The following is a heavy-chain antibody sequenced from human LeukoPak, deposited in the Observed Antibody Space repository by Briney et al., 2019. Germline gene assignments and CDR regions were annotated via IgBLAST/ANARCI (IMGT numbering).Heavy chain of an antibody. V-gene: IGHV1-69*04. CDR3: AREDPLYSSSHGSDY. D-gene: IGHD6-6*01. CDR2: IIPILGIA. CDR1: GGTFSSYA. J-gene: IGHJ4*02. Sequence: SVKVSCKASGGTFSSYAISWVRQAPGQGLEWMGRIIPILGIANYAQKFQGRVTITADKSTSTAYMKLSSLRSEDTAVYYCAREDPLYSSSHGSDYWGQGTLVTVSS.